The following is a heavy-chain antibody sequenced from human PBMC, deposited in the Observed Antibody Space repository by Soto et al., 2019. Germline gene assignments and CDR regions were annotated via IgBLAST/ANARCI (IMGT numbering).Heavy chain of an antibody. V-gene: IGHV1-18*01. Sequence: QVQLVQSGAEVKKPGASVKVSCKASGYTFTSYGISWVRQAPGQGLEWMGWISAYNGNTNYAQKLQGRVTMTTDTSTSTAYMELRSLRSDDTAVYYCARSQFVYGSGSYHDFDYWGQGTLVTVSS. CDR3: ARSQFVYGSGSYHDFDY. CDR2: ISAYNGNT. J-gene: IGHJ4*02. D-gene: IGHD3-10*01. CDR1: GYTFTSYG.